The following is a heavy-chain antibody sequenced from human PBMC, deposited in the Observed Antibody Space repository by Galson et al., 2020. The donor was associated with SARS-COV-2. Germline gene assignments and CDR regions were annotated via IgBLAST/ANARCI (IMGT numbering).Heavy chain of an antibody. J-gene: IGHJ5*02. V-gene: IGHV4-34*01. CDR2: INHSGST. Sequence: SETLSLTCAVYGGSFSGYYWSWIRQPPGKGLEWIGEINHSGSTNYNPSLKSRVTISVDTSKNQFSLKLSSVNAADTAVYYCACGLRANTIFEVVIERPRSWFDPWGQGTLVTVSS. CDR1: GGSFSGYY. CDR3: ACGLRANTIFEVVIERPRSWFDP. D-gene: IGHD3-3*01.